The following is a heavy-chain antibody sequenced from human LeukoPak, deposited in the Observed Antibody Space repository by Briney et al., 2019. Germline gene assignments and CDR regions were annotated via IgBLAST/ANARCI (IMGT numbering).Heavy chain of an antibody. CDR1: GFTFSSYS. D-gene: IGHD6-19*01. V-gene: IGHV3-21*01. CDR3: ARDQSSVAGTTYNWFDP. Sequence: GGSLRLSCAASGFTFSSYSMNWIRQAPGKGLERVSSISGSSSYIYYADSVKGRFTISRDNAKKSLYLQMNSLRAEDTAVYYCARDQSSVAGTTYNWFDPWGQGTLVTVSS. CDR2: ISGSSSYI. J-gene: IGHJ5*02.